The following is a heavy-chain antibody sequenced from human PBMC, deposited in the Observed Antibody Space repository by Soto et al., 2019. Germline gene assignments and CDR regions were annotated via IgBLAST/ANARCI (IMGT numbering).Heavy chain of an antibody. J-gene: IGHJ6*02. CDR2: FYYSEST. CDR3: ARLGGYCSTTSCYGYYGMDV. D-gene: IGHD2-2*01. Sequence: AESLSLTGTVSAGSISSRPYSWGWIRQTPGKGLDRIGTFYYSESTHYTPSRDSRVTLSVDTSKIQCSLKVSSVTAADTAVYYCARLGGYCSTTSCYGYYGMDVWGQGTTVS. V-gene: IGHV4-39*01. CDR1: AGSISSRPYS.